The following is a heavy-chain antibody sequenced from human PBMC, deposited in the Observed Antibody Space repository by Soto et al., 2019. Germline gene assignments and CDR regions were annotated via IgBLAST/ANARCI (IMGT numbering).Heavy chain of an antibody. J-gene: IGHJ4*02. CDR3: ARGRGYSGSWYCDS. CDR2: IIPFFGTA. V-gene: IGHV1-69*13. Sequence: SVKVSCKASGGSFSSDAISWVRQAPGQGLEWMGGIIPFFGTAKYAQKFQGRVTITADESTSTAYMELSSLRSEDTAVYYCARGRGYSGSWYCDSWGQGTLVTVSS. D-gene: IGHD6-13*01. CDR1: GGSFSSDA.